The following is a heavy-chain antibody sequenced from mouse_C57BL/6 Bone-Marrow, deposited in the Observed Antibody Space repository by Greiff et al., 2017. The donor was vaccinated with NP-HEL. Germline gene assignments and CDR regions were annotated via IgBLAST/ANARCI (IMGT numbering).Heavy chain of an antibody. Sequence: VQLKESGPELVKPGASVKIPCKASGYTFTDYNMDWVKQSHGKSLEWIGDINPNNGGTIYNQKFKGKATLTVDKSSSTAYMELRSLTSEDTAVYYCARALYYDYATWFAYWGQGTLVTVSA. CDR2: INPNNGGT. CDR1: GYTFTDYN. J-gene: IGHJ3*01. CDR3: ARALYYDYATWFAY. D-gene: IGHD2-4*01. V-gene: IGHV1-18*01.